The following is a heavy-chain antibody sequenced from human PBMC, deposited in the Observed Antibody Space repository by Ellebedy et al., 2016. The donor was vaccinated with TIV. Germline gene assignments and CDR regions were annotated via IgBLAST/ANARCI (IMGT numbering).Heavy chain of an antibody. V-gene: IGHV3-21*06. J-gene: IGHJ6*02. Sequence: GESLKISCAASGFAFSRYSVNWVRQAPGKGLEWVASISDRSSHIYYSDAVKGRFTISRDDAKNSLYLQMSSLRAEDTALYYCARTDTVTTIHGMDVWGQGTTVTVSS. CDR3: ARTDTVTTIHGMDV. CDR2: ISDRSSHI. D-gene: IGHD4-17*01. CDR1: GFAFSRYS.